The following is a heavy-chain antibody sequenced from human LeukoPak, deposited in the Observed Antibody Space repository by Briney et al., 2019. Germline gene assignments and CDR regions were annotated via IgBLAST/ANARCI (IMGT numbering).Heavy chain of an antibody. V-gene: IGHV4-59*01. D-gene: IGHD3-22*01. CDR2: IYYSGST. Sequence: SETLSLTCTVSGGSISSYYWSWIRQPPGKGLEWIGYIYYSGSTNYNPSLKSRVIISVDTSKNQFSLKLSSVTAADTAVYYCARGSGYYYGTFDYWGQGTLVTVSS. CDR1: GGSISSYY. J-gene: IGHJ4*02. CDR3: ARGSGYYYGTFDY.